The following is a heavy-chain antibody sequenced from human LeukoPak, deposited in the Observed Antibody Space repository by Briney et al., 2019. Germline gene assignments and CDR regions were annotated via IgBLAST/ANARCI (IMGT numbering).Heavy chain of an antibody. CDR1: GFTFSSYG. CDR3: ARGPSGYHNT. Sequence: GGSLRLSCAASGFTFSSYGMSWVRQAPGKGLEWVSAISGSGGSTYYADSVKGRFIISRDNSKNTLFLQMNSLRAEDTAVYYCARGPSGYHNTGGQGTLVTVSS. V-gene: IGHV3-23*01. D-gene: IGHD5-12*01. J-gene: IGHJ4*02. CDR2: ISGSGGST.